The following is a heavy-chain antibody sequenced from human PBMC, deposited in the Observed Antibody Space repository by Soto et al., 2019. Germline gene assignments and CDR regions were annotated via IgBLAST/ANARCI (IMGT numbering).Heavy chain of an antibody. Sequence: QVQLVQSGAEVKKPGSSVKVSCKASGGTFSSYAISWVRQAPGQGLEWMGGIIPIFGTANYAQKFQGRVTITADKSTSTAYIELSSLISEDTAVYYCARGDSSHINRGAFDYWGQGALVTVS. V-gene: IGHV1-69*06. D-gene: IGHD3-22*01. J-gene: IGHJ4*02. CDR3: ARGDSSHINRGAFDY. CDR1: GGTFSSYA. CDR2: IIPIFGTA.